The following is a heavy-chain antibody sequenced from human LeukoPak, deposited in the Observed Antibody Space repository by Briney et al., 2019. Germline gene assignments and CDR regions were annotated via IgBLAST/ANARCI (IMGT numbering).Heavy chain of an antibody. CDR1: GFTFDDYA. CDR2: ISWNSGSI. CDR3: ARGGGGRWLQWNDARAAHAFDI. V-gene: IGHV3-9*01. J-gene: IGHJ3*02. D-gene: IGHD5-24*01. Sequence: PGGSLRLSCAASGFTFDDYAMHWVRQAPGKGLEWVSGISWNSGSIGYADSVKGRFTISRDNAKNTLYLQMNSLRAEDTAVYYCARGGGGRWLQWNDARAAHAFDIWGQGTMVTVSS.